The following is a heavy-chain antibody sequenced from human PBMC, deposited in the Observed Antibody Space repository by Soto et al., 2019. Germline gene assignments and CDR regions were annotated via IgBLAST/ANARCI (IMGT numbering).Heavy chain of an antibody. Sequence: EVQLEESGGDWVQPGWSLRLSCAASGFTLSAYWMTWVRQAPGKGLEWVANINRDGSKKSYLDSVRGRFTISRDNVGNSLYLQMVSLRADDTALYYCARDVSPGSSSVYLDAFDIWGQGTMVSVSS. CDR1: GFTLSAYW. V-gene: IGHV3-7*05. D-gene: IGHD6-13*01. J-gene: IGHJ3*02. CDR2: INRDGSKK. CDR3: ARDVSPGSSSVYLDAFDI.